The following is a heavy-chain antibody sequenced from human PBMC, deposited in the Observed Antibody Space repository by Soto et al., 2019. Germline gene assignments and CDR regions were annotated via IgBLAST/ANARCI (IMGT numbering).Heavy chain of an antibody. Sequence: ASVKVSCKASGYTFTSYYMHWVRQAPGQGLXXXXXXXXXXXXXXXXXXXXGRVTMTRDTSTSTVYMELSSLRSEDTAVYYCASSGYLVAEFDPWGQGTLVTSPQ. J-gene: IGHJ5*02. CDR2: XXXXXXXX. V-gene: IGHV1-46*01. CDR1: GYTFTSYY. CDR3: ASSGYLVAEFDP. D-gene: IGHD3-22*01.